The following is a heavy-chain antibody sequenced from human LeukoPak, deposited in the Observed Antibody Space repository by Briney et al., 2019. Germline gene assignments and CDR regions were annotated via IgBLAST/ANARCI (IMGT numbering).Heavy chain of an antibody. CDR1: GFTFSSYA. D-gene: IGHD4-17*01. Sequence: GGSLRLSCASSGFTFSSYAMSWLRQAPGKGLEWVSAISGSGGSTYYADSVKGRFTISRDNSKNMLYPQMNSRRAVERAVYYGAKDTALMTVTTYDYWGQGTLVTVSS. V-gene: IGHV3-23*01. J-gene: IGHJ4*02. CDR3: AKDTALMTVTTYDY. CDR2: ISGSGGST.